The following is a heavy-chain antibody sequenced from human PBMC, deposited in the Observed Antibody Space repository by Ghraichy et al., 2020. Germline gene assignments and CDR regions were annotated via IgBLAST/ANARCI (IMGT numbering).Heavy chain of an antibody. J-gene: IGHJ6*02. D-gene: IGHD4-17*01. CDR1: GFTFSSSD. CDR2: VGTVGDP. V-gene: IGHV3-13*05. CDR3: ARALKETTVTPEDSFYYFFGLDV. Sequence: GGSLRLSCAASGFTFSSSDMHWVRNVTGKGLEWVSGVGTVGDPYYEGSVKGRFTISRENAKNSLYLQMNGLRVGDTDVYYCARALKETTVTPEDSFYYFFGLDVWGQWPTVTVS.